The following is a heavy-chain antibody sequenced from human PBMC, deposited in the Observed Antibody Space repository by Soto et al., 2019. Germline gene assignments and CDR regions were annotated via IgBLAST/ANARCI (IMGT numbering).Heavy chain of an antibody. J-gene: IGHJ4*02. CDR1: GFSLPPNGGG. CDR2: IYWDDDK. D-gene: IGHD2-2*01. CDR3: AHRRGAPGHFDS. V-gene: IGHV2-5*02. Sequence: SGPTLVYPPQTLTLTCTFSGFSLPPNGGGVGWIPQPQGKALVWLALIYWDDDKRYSPSLKSRLTITKDTSKNQVVLTMTNMDPVDTATYYCAHRRGAPGHFDSWGQGTLVTVSS.